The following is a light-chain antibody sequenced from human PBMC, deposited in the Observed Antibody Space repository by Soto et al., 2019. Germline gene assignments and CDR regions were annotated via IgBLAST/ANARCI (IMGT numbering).Light chain of an antibody. J-gene: IGKJ1*01. CDR1: QAIRND. Sequence: DIQMTQSPSSLSASVGDRVTITCRASQAIRNDVGWYQQKPGKAPKLLIYAASTLQTGVPSRFSGSGSGTDFTLTISILQPEDFATYHCQQSFSNPRTFGQGTKVDI. V-gene: IGKV1-39*01. CDR2: AAS. CDR3: QQSFSNPRT.